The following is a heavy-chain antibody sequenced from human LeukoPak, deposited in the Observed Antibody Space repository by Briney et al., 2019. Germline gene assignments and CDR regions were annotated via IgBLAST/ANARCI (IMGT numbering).Heavy chain of an antibody. CDR1: GYTLTELS. CDR3: ARDSGGYSGYGHFDY. D-gene: IGHD5-12*01. CDR2: IIPIFGTA. J-gene: IGHJ4*02. Sequence: GASVKVSCKVSGYTLTELSMHWVRQAPGKGLEWMGGIIPIFGTANYAQKFQGRVTITADESTSTAYMELSSLRSEDTAVYYCARDSGGYSGYGHFDYWGQGTLVTVSS. V-gene: IGHV1-69*13.